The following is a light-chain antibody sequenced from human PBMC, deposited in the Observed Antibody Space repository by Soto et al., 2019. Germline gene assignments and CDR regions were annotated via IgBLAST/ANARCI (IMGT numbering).Light chain of an antibody. CDR1: GGSIATNY. Sequence: QSVSESPGKTVTISCTGSGGSIATNYVQWHQQRPGSAPTTVIYEDYKRPSGVPDRFSGSIDRSSNSASLIISGLKTDDEADYYCQSHDSTNVVFGRGTKLTVL. CDR3: QSHDSTNVV. CDR2: EDY. V-gene: IGLV6-57*02. J-gene: IGLJ2*01.